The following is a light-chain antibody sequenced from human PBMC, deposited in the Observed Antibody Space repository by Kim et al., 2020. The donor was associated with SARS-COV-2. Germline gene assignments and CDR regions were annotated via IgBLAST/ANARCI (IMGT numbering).Light chain of an antibody. J-gene: IGLJ3*02. V-gene: IGLV2-14*03. Sequence: QSALTQPSSVSGSPGQSITISCTGTSSDVGYHNYVSWYQQHPCTAPKLIIYDVSKRPSGVSNLFSRSKSGNTASLTISGLQTEDAADYYCGSYTSSNTLVFGGGTQLTVL. CDR2: DVS. CDR3: GSYTSSNTLV. CDR1: SSDVGYHNY.